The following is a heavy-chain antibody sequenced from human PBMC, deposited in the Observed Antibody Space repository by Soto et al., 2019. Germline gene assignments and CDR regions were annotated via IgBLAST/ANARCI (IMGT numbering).Heavy chain of an antibody. Sequence: QVQLQESGPGLVKPSQTLSLTCTVSGGSISSGGYYWSWIRQHPGKGLAWIGYIYYSGSTYYNPSLKSRVTISVDTSKNQFSLKLSSVTAADTAVYYCARAGIFGVVESWFPLDVWGKGTTVTVSS. CDR3: ARAGIFGVVESWFPLDV. CDR2: IYYSGST. CDR1: GGSISSGGYY. D-gene: IGHD3-3*01. J-gene: IGHJ6*04. V-gene: IGHV4-31*03.